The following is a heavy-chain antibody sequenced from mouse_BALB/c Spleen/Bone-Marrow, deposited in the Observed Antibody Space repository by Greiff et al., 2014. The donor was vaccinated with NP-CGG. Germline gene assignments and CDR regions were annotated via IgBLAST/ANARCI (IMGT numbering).Heavy chain of an antibody. CDR2: INPNNGGT. V-gene: IGHV1-18*01. J-gene: IGHJ2*01. CDR3: ARGLWYY. D-gene: IGHD1-1*02. Sequence: VQLQQSGPELVMPGASVKISCKTSGYTFTDYTIYWVKQSHGKGLEWIGRINPNNGGTNYNQKFKDKATLTLDKSSSTAYMELRSLTSEDSAVYYCARGLWYYWGQGTTLTVSS. CDR1: GYTFTDYT.